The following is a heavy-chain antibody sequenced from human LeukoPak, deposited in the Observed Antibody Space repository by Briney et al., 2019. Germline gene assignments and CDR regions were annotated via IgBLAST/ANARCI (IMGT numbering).Heavy chain of an antibody. CDR3: ARELNGYSSSWYDY. CDR1: GFTVSSNY. J-gene: IGHJ4*02. CDR2: IYSGGST. D-gene: IGHD6-13*01. Sequence: GGSLRLSCAASGFTVSSNYMSWARQAPGKGLEWASIIYSGGSTYYADSVKGRFTISRDNSKNTLYLQMNSLRAEDTAVYYCARELNGYSSSWYDYWGQGTLVTVSS. V-gene: IGHV3-53*01.